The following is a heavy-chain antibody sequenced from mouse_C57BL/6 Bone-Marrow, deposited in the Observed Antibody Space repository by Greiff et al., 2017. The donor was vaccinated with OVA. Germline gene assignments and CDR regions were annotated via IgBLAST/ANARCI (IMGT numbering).Heavy chain of an antibody. CDR2: IDPSDSET. D-gene: IGHD1-1*01. Sequence: QVQLQQPGAELVRPGSSVKLSCKASGYTFTSYWMHWVKQRPIQGLEWIGNIDPSDSETHYNQKFKDKATLTVDKSSSTAYMQLSSLTSEDSAVYYCARYYGSSLCDYWGQGTTLTVSS. J-gene: IGHJ2*01. CDR1: GYTFTSYW. V-gene: IGHV1-52*01. CDR3: ARYYGSSLCDY.